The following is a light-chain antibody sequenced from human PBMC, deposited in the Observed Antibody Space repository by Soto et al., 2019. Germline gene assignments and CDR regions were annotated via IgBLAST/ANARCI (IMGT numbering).Light chain of an antibody. CDR2: GAS. CDR1: QSVSSN. Sequence: EIVFTQSPATLSLSPVERATLSCSASQSVSSNLAWYQQKPGQAPRLLIYGASTRATGIPARFSGSGSETEFTLTISSLQAEDSAVYFCQQYNNWPTWTFGQGTKVDIK. CDR3: QQYNNWPTWT. J-gene: IGKJ1*01. V-gene: IGKV3-15*01.